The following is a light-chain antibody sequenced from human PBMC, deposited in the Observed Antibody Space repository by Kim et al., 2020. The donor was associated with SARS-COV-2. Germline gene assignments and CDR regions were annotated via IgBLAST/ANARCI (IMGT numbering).Light chain of an antibody. CDR1: KLGAKY. CDR3: QAWDSSTAV. J-gene: IGLJ3*02. CDR2: QDS. V-gene: IGLV3-1*01. Sequence: YELTQPPSVSVSPGQTASITCSGDKLGAKYACWYQQKPGQSPVLVIYQDSKRPSGIPERFSGSNSGNTATLTISGTQAMDEADYYCQAWDSSTAVFGGGTQLTIL.